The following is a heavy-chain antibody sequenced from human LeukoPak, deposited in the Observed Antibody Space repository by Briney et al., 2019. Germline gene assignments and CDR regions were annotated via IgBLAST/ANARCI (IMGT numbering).Heavy chain of an antibody. Sequence: SVKVSCKASGGTFSSYAISWVRQAPGQGLEWMGRIIPILGIANYAQKFQGRVTITADKSTSTAYMELSSLRSEDTAVYYCARGYCSGGSCYRILLGYWGQGTLVTVSS. CDR3: ARGYCSGGSCYRILLGY. V-gene: IGHV1-69*04. CDR2: IIPILGIA. CDR1: GGTFSSYA. D-gene: IGHD2-15*01. J-gene: IGHJ4*02.